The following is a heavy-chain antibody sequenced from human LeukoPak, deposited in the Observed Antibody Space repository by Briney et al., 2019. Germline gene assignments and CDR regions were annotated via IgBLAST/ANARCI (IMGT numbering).Heavy chain of an antibody. Sequence: GGSLRLSCAASGFMFDDYGMSWVRQAPGKGLEWVSGINWNGGRKGYADSVKGRFTISRDNAKNSLYLQMNSLRAEDTAVYYCARGENYDSSGYYLGYFDYWGQGTLVTVSS. CDR3: ARGENYDSSGYYLGYFDY. CDR1: GFMFDDYG. D-gene: IGHD3-22*01. J-gene: IGHJ4*02. V-gene: IGHV3-20*04. CDR2: INWNGGRK.